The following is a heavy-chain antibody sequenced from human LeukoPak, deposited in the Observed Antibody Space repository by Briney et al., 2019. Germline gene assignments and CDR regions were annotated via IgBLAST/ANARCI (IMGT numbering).Heavy chain of an antibody. J-gene: IGHJ4*02. CDR2: TYYRFKWYN. CDR1: GDSLSSNSAA. CDR3: ARESVAAAGRLYYFDY. Sequence: SQTLSLTCALSGDSLSSNSAAWNWIRQSPSRGLEWLGRTYYRFKWYNDYAVSVKSRITNNPDTSKNQFSLQLNSVPPEDTAVYYCARESVAAAGRLYYFDYWGQGTLVTVSS. V-gene: IGHV6-1*01. D-gene: IGHD6-13*01.